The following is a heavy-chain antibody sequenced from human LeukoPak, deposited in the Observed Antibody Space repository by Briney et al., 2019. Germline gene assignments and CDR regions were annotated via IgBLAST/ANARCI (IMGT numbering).Heavy chain of an antibody. J-gene: IGHJ5*02. CDR1: GGSINSYTHY. D-gene: IGHD6-6*01. Sequence: SETLSLTCTVSGGSINSYTHYWGWIRQPPGKGLEWIATVYYTGGTYYNPSLKSRVTISIDTSRNHFSLKLTSVIAAGTAMYYWVSNSSSSPWFDPWGQGTLVTVSS. V-gene: IGHV4-39*02. CDR2: VYYTGGT. CDR3: VSNSSSSPWFDP.